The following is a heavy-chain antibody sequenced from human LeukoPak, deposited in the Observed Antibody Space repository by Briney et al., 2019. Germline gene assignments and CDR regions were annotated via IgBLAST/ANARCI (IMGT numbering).Heavy chain of an antibody. CDR3: ARTVTTPDYYYYYMDV. Sequence: PSETLSLTCTVSGYSISSGYYWGWIRQPPGKGLEWIGSIYHSGSTYYNPSLKSRVTISVDTSKNQFSLKLSSVTAADTAVYYCARTVTTPDYYYYYMDVWGKGTTVTVSS. CDR1: GYSISSGYY. V-gene: IGHV4-38-2*02. CDR2: IYHSGST. D-gene: IGHD4-17*01. J-gene: IGHJ6*03.